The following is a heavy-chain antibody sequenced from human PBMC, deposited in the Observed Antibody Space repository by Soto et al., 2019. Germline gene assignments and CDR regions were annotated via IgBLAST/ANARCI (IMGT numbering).Heavy chain of an antibody. D-gene: IGHD3-22*01. CDR3: ARDNYYYDSSGYYSLDY. CDR2: IWYDGSNK. CDR1: GFTFSSYG. J-gene: IGHJ4*02. Sequence: GGSLRLSCAASGFTFSSYGMHWVRQAPGKGLEWVAVIWYDGSNKYYADSVKGRFTISRDNSKNTLYLQMNSLRAEDTAVYYCARDNYYYDSSGYYSLDYWGQGTLVTVSS. V-gene: IGHV3-33*01.